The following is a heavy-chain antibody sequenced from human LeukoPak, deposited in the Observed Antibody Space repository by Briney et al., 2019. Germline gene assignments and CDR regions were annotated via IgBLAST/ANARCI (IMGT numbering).Heavy chain of an antibody. J-gene: IGHJ4*02. V-gene: IGHV1-18*01. D-gene: IGHD6-13*01. CDR3: ARDTPQHLKRFDY. Sequence: GASVKVSCKASGYNFDKFGIAWVRQAPGQGLEWMGWINTYNGNTKYAHQIQGRVTMTRDTSTSTVYMELRSLRSDDTAVYFCARDTPQHLKRFDYWGQGTQVNVSS. CDR1: GYNFDKFG. CDR2: INTYNGNT.